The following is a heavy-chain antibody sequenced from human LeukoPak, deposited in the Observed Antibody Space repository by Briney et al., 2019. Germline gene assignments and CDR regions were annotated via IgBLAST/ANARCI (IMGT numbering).Heavy chain of an antibody. D-gene: IGHD3-16*02. CDR2: ISGSGGST. CDR3: AKDREYYDYVWGSYREY. V-gene: IGHV3-23*01. J-gene: IGHJ4*02. Sequence: GGSLRLSCVASGFTFSTYAMSWVRQAPGKGLEWVSAISGSGGSTYYADSVKGRFTISRDNSKNTLYLQMNSLRAEDTAVYYCAKDREYYDYVWGSYREYWGQGTLVTVSS. CDR1: GFTFSTYA.